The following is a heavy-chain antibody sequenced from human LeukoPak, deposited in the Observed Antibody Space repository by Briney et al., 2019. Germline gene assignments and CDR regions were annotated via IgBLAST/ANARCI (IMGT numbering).Heavy chain of an antibody. CDR2: IYYSGST. J-gene: IGHJ3*02. CDR1: GGSISSSSYY. Sequence: SETLSLTCTVSGGSISSSSYYWGWIRQPPGKGLEWIGSIYYSGSTYYNPSLKSRVTISVDTSKNRFSLKLSSVTAADTAVYFCARDSHAYFDAFDIWGQGTMVTVPS. D-gene: IGHD2/OR15-2a*01. V-gene: IGHV4-39*02. CDR3: ARDSHAYFDAFDI.